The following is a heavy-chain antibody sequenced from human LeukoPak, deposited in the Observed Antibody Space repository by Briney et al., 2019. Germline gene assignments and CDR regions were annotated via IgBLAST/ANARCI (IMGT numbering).Heavy chain of an antibody. J-gene: IGHJ6*02. V-gene: IGHV3-73*01. CDR3: TSSIAAAGNYYYGMDV. CDR2: IRSKANSYAT. Sequence: PGGSLKLSCAASGFTFSGSVMHWVRQASGKGLEWVGRIRSKANSYATAYAASVKGRFTISRDDSKNTAYLQMNSLKTEDTAVYYCTSSIAAAGNYYYGMDVWGQGTTVTVSS. CDR1: GFTFSGSV. D-gene: IGHD6-13*01.